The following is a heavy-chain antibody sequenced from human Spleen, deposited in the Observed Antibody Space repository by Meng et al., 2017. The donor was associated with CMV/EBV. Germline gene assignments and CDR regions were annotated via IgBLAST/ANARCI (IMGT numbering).Heavy chain of an antibody. CDR3: AREAAGYYYYYGMDV. J-gene: IGHJ6*02. V-gene: IGHV4-39*07. CDR2: IYYSGST. CDR1: GGSISSSSYY. D-gene: IGHD6-13*01. Sequence: SETLSLTCTVSGGSISSSSYYWGWIRQPPGKGLEWIGSIYYSGSTYYNPSLKSRVTISVDTSKNQFSLRVNSVTAADTAVYYCAREAAGYYYYYGMDVWGHGTTVTVSS.